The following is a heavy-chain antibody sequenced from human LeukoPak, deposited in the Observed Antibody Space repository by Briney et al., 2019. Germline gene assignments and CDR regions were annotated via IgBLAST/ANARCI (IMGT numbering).Heavy chain of an antibody. CDR1: GGSISSYY. D-gene: IGHD2-15*01. CDR3: ARAERVGYCGGGSCYVFSCGMDV. Sequence: SETLSLTCTVSGGSISSYYWSWIRQPPGKGLEWIGYIYYSGSTNYNPSLKSRVTISVDTSKNQFSLKLSSVTAADTAVYYCARAERVGYCGGGSCYVFSCGMDVWGQGTTVTVSS. J-gene: IGHJ6*02. V-gene: IGHV4-59*01. CDR2: IYYSGST.